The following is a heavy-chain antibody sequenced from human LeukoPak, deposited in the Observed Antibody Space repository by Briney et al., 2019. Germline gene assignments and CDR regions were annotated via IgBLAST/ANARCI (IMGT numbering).Heavy chain of an antibody. D-gene: IGHD4/OR15-4a*01. J-gene: IGHJ5*02. Sequence: GGSLRLSCAATGFTFSSYAMSGLRQAPGKGLEWVSAISYSVDNTYYADSVKGRFTISRDNSKNTLYLQMNSLRAEDTAVYYCANDDYGYWCDNWGKRTLVAVSS. CDR2: ISYSVDNT. V-gene: IGHV3-23*01. CDR3: ANDDYGYWCDN. CDR1: GFTFSSYA.